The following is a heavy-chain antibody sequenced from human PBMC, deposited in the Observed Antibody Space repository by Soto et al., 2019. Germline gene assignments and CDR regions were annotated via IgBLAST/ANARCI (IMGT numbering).Heavy chain of an antibody. CDR2: INTAGDT. D-gene: IGHD2-21*01. CDR1: GFTFGIYD. CDR3: VRGRDSGLYYFDS. J-gene: IGHJ4*02. Sequence: EVQLVESGGDLVQPGGSLRLSCAASGFTFGIYDMHWVRQATGKGLEWVSTINTAGDTYSPCSVKCRFTISRENAKNSLYLQMNSLRVDDTAVYFCVRGRDSGLYYFDSWGQGTLVTVSS. V-gene: IGHV3-13*01.